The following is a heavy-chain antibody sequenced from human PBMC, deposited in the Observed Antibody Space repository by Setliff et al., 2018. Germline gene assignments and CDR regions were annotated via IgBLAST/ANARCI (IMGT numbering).Heavy chain of an antibody. CDR2: IYHRGRT. J-gene: IGHJ3*01. V-gene: IGHV4-38-2*01. Sequence: SETLSLTCDVSGISITSGHYWGWIRQPPGKGLEWIATIYHRGRTYYNPSLDSRVTISLDTSKNQYSLRLRSVTAADTAVYYCASPRRDDLDTPFDAFDLWCQGTKVTVS. CDR1: GISITSGHY. D-gene: IGHD1-1*01. CDR3: ASPRRDDLDTPFDAFDL.